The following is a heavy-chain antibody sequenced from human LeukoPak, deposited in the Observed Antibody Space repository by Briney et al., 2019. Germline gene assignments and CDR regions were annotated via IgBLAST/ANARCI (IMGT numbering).Heavy chain of an antibody. D-gene: IGHD2-8*01. Sequence: PSETLSLTCTVSGGSISSYYWSWIRQPPGRGLEWIGYIYYSGSTNYNPSLKSRVTISVDTSKNQFSLKLSSVTAADTAVYYCARHEDIVHDYYYGMDVWGQGTTVTVSS. CDR2: IYYSGST. CDR1: GGSISSYY. V-gene: IGHV4-59*08. CDR3: ARHEDIVHDYYYGMDV. J-gene: IGHJ6*02.